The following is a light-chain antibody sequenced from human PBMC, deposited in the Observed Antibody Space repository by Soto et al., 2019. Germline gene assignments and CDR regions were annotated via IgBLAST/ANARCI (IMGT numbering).Light chain of an antibody. CDR3: QSYDSTMSARYV. V-gene: IGLV1-40*01. CDR2: GNI. CDR1: SSNIGAGYD. Sequence: QSVRTQPPSVSGAPGQRVTISCTGSSSNIGAGYDVHWYQQRPGTAPKLLIFGNINRPSGVPDRFSGSKSGTSASLAITGLQAEDEGDYYYQSYDSTMSARYVFGTGTKVTVL. J-gene: IGLJ1*01.